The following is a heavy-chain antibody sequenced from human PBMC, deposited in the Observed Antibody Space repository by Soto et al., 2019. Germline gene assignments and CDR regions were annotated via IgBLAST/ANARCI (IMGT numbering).Heavy chain of an antibody. J-gene: IGHJ4*02. CDR1: GFTVSSNY. Sequence: EVQLVESGGGLVQPGGSLRLSCVASGFTVSSNYMSWVRQAPGKGLEWVSVIYSGGSTYYADSVKGRFTISRHNSKNTLYLQMNSLRAEDTAVYYCARVGDYGSGSYFGYWGQGTLVTVSS. CDR2: IYSGGST. V-gene: IGHV3-53*04. D-gene: IGHD3-10*01. CDR3: ARVGDYGSGSYFGY.